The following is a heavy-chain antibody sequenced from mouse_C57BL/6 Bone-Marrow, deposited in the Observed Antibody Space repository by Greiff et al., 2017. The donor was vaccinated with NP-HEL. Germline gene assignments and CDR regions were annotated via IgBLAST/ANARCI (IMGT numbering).Heavy chain of an antibody. D-gene: IGHD2-4*01. CDR2: ISSGGSYT. Sequence: DVKPVESGGDLVKPGGSLKLSCAASGFTFSSYGMSWVRQTPDKRLEWVATISSGGSYTYYPDSVKGRFTISRDNAKNTLYLQMSSLKSEDTAMYYCARQGDDYDGAYWGQGTLVTVSA. CDR1: GFTFSSYG. V-gene: IGHV5-6*02. CDR3: ARQGDDYDGAY. J-gene: IGHJ3*01.